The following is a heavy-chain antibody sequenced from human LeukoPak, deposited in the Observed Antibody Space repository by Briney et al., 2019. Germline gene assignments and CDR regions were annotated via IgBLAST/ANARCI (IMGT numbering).Heavy chain of an antibody. CDR1: GFTFSNFW. J-gene: IGHJ6*03. D-gene: IGHD6-13*01. CDR2: IKQGGSVI. V-gene: IGHV3-7*01. Sequence: GESLRLSCTASGFTFSNFWMSWVRQVPGQGLEWVAKIKQGGSVIYYVDSVKGRFTISRDNAKNSLYLQMNGLRAEDTAMYYCASRAAGTFDHYYYYMDVWGKGTTVTVSS. CDR3: ASRAAGTFDHYYYYMDV.